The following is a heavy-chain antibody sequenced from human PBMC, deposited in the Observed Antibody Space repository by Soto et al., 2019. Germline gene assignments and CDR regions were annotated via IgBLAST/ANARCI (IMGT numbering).Heavy chain of an antibody. CDR1: GYTFTSYD. CDR2: MNPNSGNT. D-gene: IGHD6-6*01. J-gene: IGHJ4*02. Sequence: QVQLVQSGAEVKKPGASVKVSCKASGYTFTSYDINWVRQATGQGLEWMGWMNPNSGNTGYAQKSKGRVTRTGNTSISTGYMELSSVRSEATAVYYCARSSSSAIDHWGQGTLVTVSS. CDR3: ARSSSSAIDH. V-gene: IGHV1-8*01.